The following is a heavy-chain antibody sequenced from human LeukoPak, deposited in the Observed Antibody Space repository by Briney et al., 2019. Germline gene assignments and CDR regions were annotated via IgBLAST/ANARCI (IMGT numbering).Heavy chain of an antibody. Sequence: PGGSLRLSCAASGFTLSTYSMNWVRQAPGKGLEWVSSISSSSSYIYYTESVKGRFTISRDSAENSLYPQMNSLRAEDTAVYYCARSYGSCTNGVCYAFDYWGQGTLVTVSS. J-gene: IGHJ4*02. CDR2: ISSSSSYI. CDR3: ARSYGSCTNGVCYAFDY. D-gene: IGHD2-8*01. V-gene: IGHV3-21*01. CDR1: GFTLSTYS.